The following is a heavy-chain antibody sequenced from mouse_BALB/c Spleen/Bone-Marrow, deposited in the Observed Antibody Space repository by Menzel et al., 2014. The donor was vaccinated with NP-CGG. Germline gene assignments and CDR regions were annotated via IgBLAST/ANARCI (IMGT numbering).Heavy chain of an antibody. D-gene: IGHD2-4*01. V-gene: IGHV2-5*01. CDR1: GFSLTSYG. CDR3: ANYDYDQAWFAY. Sequence: VQLVESGPGLVQPSQSLSITCTVSGFSLTSYGVHWVRQSPGKGQEWLGVIWRGGSTDYNAAFMSRLSITKDNSKSQVFFKMNSLQADDTAIYYCANYDYDQAWFAYWGQGTLVTVSA. CDR2: IWRGGST. J-gene: IGHJ3*01.